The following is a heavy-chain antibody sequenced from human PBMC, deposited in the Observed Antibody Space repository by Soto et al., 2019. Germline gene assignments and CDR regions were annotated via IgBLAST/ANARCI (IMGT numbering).Heavy chain of an antibody. V-gene: IGHV3-48*01. Sequence: EVQLVESGGGLVQPGGSLRLSCAASGFTFSSYSMHWVRQAPGKGLEWVSYISSSSSTIYYADSVKGRFTISRDNAKNSLYLQMNSLRAEDTAVYYCARGWGIVVVPSGGNFDYWGQGTMVTVSS. D-gene: IGHD2-2*01. CDR2: ISSSSSTI. CDR1: GFTFSSYS. CDR3: ARGWGIVVVPSGGNFDY. J-gene: IGHJ4*02.